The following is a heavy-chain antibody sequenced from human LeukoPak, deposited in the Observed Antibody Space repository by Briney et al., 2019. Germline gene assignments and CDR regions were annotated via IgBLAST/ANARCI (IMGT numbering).Heavy chain of an antibody. J-gene: IGHJ4*02. CDR1: GGTISSSSYY. D-gene: IGHD1-26*01. V-gene: IGHV4-39*01. CDR2: IYYSGST. CDR3: AKSGGYGLIDY. Sequence: SETLSLTCTVSGGTISSSSYYWGWIRQPPGKGLEWIGSIYYSGSTYYNPSLKSRVTISVDTSKNQFSLKLSSVTAADTAMYYCAKSGGYGLIDYWGQGTLVTVSS.